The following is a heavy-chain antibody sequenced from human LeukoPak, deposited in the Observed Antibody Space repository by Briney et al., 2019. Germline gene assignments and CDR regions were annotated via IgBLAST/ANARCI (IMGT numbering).Heavy chain of an antibody. CDR1: GFTFSSYA. V-gene: IGHV3-23*01. J-gene: IGHJ4*02. CDR2: ISGSGVST. CDR3: AKVYYYDNSGYYDYFDY. D-gene: IGHD3-22*01. Sequence: GGSLGLSCAASGFTFSSYAMSWVRQAPGKGLEWVSGISGSGVSTYYADSVKGRFTIPRDNSKNTLYLQMNSLRAEDTAIYYCAKVYYYDNSGYYDYFDYWGQGTLVTVSS.